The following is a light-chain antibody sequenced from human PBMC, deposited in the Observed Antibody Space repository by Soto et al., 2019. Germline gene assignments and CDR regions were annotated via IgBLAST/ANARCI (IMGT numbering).Light chain of an antibody. J-gene: IGKJ1*01. CDR2: LGS. V-gene: IGKV2-28*01. CDR3: MQTLQTPWT. CDR1: QSLLRSNGFNY. Sequence: DIVMTQSPLSLTVTPGEPASVSCSSSQSLLRSNGFNYLEWFLQKPGQSPQLLINLGSNRASGAPDRFSGTVSATNFTLKISRVEAEDVGVFYCMQTLQTPWTFGQGTKVEIK.